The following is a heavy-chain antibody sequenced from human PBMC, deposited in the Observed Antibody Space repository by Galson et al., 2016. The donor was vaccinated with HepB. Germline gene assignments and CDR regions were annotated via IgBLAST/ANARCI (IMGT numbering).Heavy chain of an antibody. CDR2: ISARSTFI. V-gene: IGHV3-21*01. CDR1: GFTFSNYS. D-gene: IGHD4-23*01. Sequence: SLRLSCAASGFTFSNYSVNWVRQAPGKGLEWVSSISARSTFIYYADSVKGRFTISRDNAKNSLYLQMKNLRAEDTAVYYCARGWPVEYYYAMDVWGQGTTVTVSS. CDR3: ARGWPVEYYYAMDV. J-gene: IGHJ6*02.